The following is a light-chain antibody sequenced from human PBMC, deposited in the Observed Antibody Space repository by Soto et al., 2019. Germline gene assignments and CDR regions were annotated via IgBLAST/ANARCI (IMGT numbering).Light chain of an antibody. J-gene: IGKJ2*01. CDR2: SAS. CDR3: QQGHNWPLT. Sequence: EIAMTQSPATLSVSPGERATLSCRASHSISTELAWYQQIPGQPPRLLIYSASTRATGVPARFTGSGSGSEFTLTISGLQSEDFAIYYCQQGHNWPLTFGQGTRLEI. V-gene: IGKV3-15*01. CDR1: HSISTE.